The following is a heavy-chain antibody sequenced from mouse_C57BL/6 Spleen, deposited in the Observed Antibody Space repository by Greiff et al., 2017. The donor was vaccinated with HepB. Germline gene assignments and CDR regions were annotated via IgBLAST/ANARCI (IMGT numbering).Heavy chain of an antibody. Sequence: EVHLVESGGGLVKPGGSLKLSCAASGFTFSDYGMHWVRQAPEKGLEWVAYISSGSSTIYYADTVKGRFTISRDNAKNTLFLQMTSLSSEDTAMYYCAKPYYGSTQAWFAYWGQGTLVTVSA. J-gene: IGHJ3*01. CDR1: GFTFSDYG. V-gene: IGHV5-17*01. CDR2: ISSGSSTI. CDR3: AKPYYGSTQAWFAY. D-gene: IGHD1-1*01.